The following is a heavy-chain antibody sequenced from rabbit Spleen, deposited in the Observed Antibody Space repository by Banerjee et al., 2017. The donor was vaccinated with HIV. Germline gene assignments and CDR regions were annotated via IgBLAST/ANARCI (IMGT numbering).Heavy chain of an antibody. Sequence: QSLEESGGGLVKPGASLTLTCTASGVSFSFSSYICWVRQAPGKGLEWIACIDIGSSAFTYYANWAKGRFTISKTSSTTVTLQMTSLTAADTATYFCARDTSSSFSSYGMDLWGPGTLVTVS. J-gene: IGHJ6*01. CDR1: GVSFSFSSY. CDR2: IDIGSSAFT. CDR3: ARDTSSSFSSYGMDL. V-gene: IGHV1S40*01. D-gene: IGHD1-1*01.